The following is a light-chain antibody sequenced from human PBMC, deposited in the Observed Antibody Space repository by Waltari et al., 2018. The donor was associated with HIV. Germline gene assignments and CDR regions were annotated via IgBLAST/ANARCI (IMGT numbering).Light chain of an antibody. Sequence: DIQLTQSPSFLSASVGDRVTVACRASQVISDFLAWYQQKPGIAPRLLIYDASILYTGVPSRFRGSGSGTEFTLTISSLQPEDFASYYCQQLHTFPLTFGGGTKV. CDR1: QVISDF. CDR2: DAS. CDR3: QQLHTFPLT. V-gene: IGKV1-9*01. J-gene: IGKJ4*01.